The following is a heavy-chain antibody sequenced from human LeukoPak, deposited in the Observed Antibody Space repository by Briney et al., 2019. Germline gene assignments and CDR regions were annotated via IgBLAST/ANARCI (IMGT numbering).Heavy chain of an antibody. J-gene: IGHJ5*02. Sequence: GASVKVSCKAPGYTFTSYAMNWVRQAPGQGLEWMGWINTNTGNPTYAQGFTGRFVFSLDTSVSTAYLQISSLKAEDTAVYYCARSRPEWELPNWFDPWGQGTLVTVSS. CDR3: ARSRPEWELPNWFDP. D-gene: IGHD1-26*01. CDR2: INTNTGNP. CDR1: GYTFTSYA. V-gene: IGHV7-4-1*02.